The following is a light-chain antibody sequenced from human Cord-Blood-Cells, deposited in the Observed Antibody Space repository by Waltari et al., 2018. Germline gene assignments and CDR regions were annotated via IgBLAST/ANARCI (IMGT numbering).Light chain of an antibody. J-gene: IGKJ2*01. CDR2: AAS. CDR1: QSISSY. Sequence: DIQMTQSPSSLSASVGDRVTITCRASQSISSYLNWYQQKPGKDPKLLIYAASSLQSGVPSRFSGSGSGTDFTLTISSLQPEDFATYYGQQSDSTPYTFGQGTKLEIK. CDR3: QQSDSTPYT. V-gene: IGKV1-39*01.